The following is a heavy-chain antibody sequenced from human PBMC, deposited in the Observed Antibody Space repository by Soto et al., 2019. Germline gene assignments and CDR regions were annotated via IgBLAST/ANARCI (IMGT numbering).Heavy chain of an antibody. CDR1: GGTFSSYA. Sequence: GASVKVSCKASGGTFSSYAISWVRQAPGQGLEWMGGIIPIFGTANYAQKFQGRVTITADESTSTAYMELSSLRSEDTAVYYCAVTRDFWSGNDAFDIWGQGTMVTVSS. J-gene: IGHJ3*02. CDR3: AVTRDFWSGNDAFDI. D-gene: IGHD3-3*01. V-gene: IGHV1-69*13. CDR2: IIPIFGTA.